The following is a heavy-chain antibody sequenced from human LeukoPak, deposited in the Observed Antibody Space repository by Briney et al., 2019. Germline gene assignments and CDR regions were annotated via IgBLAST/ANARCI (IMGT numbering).Heavy chain of an antibody. Sequence: SGGSLRLSCAASGFTFSSYAMSWVRQAPGKGLEWVSAISGSGGRTYYADSVKGRFTISRDNAKNSLYLQMNSLRAEDTAVYYCARDYKYSYGYPGYYYYMDVWGKGTTVTVSS. V-gene: IGHV3-23*01. J-gene: IGHJ6*03. CDR3: ARDYKYSYGYPGYYYYMDV. D-gene: IGHD5-18*01. CDR1: GFTFSSYA. CDR2: ISGSGGRT.